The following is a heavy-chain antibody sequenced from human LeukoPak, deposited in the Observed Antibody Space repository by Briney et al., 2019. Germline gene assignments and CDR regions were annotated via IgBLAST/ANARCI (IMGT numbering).Heavy chain of an antibody. CDR3: ARDTILGIAAAGTPQRDNWFDP. J-gene: IGHJ5*02. V-gene: IGHV4-61*02. CDR2: IYSSGTT. Sequence: KSSETLSLTCSVSGASISGGNYHWSRIRQPAGKGLEWIGRIYSSGTTNYNPSFKSRATISEDTSKNQFSLKLTSVTAADTAVYYCARDTILGIAAAGTPQRDNWFDPWGQGTLVTVSS. D-gene: IGHD6-13*01. CDR1: GASISGGNYH.